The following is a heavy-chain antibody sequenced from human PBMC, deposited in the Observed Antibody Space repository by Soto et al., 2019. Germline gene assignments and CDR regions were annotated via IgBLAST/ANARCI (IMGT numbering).Heavy chain of an antibody. V-gene: IGHV4-30-4*01. Sequence: PSETLSLTCTVSGGSISSGDYYWSWIRQPPGKGLEWIGYIYYSGSTYYNPSLKSRVTISVDTSKNQFSLKLSSVTAADTAVYYCARDTAIHRGGNWFDPWGQGTLVTVSS. CDR3: ARDTAIHRGGNWFDP. D-gene: IGHD5-18*01. CDR1: GGSISSGDYY. CDR2: IYYSGST. J-gene: IGHJ5*02.